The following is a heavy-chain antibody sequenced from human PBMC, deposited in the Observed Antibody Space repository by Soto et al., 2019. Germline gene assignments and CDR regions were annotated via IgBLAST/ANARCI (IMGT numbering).Heavy chain of an antibody. D-gene: IGHD6-13*01. Sequence: PGASQLLSSTASGLTCISYWMSWVRQDPGKGVDWVANIKQDGSEKYYVDSVKGRFTISRDNAKNTLYLQMNSLRAEDTAVYYFARGLYSSSWGYYYYYGMDVWGQGTTVAVSS. CDR1: GLTCISYW. CDR2: IKQDGSEK. V-gene: IGHV3-7*03. J-gene: IGHJ6*02. CDR3: ARGLYSSSWGYYYYYGMDV.